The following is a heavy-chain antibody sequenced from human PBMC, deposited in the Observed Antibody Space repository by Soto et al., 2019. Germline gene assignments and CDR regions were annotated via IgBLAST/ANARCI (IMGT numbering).Heavy chain of an antibody. Sequence: SETLSLTCAVYGGSFSGYYWSWIRQPPGKGLEWIGEINHSGSTNYNPSLKSRVTISVDTSKNQFSLKLSSVTAADTAVYYCARTKRYCSGGSCYNYYYYYMDVWGKGTTVTVSS. CDR2: INHSGST. D-gene: IGHD2-15*01. V-gene: IGHV4-34*01. J-gene: IGHJ6*03. CDR3: ARTKRYCSGGSCYNYYYYYMDV. CDR1: GGSFSGYY.